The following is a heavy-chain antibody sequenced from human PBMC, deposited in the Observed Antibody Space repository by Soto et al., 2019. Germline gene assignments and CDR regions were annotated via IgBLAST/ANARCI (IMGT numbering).Heavy chain of an antibody. D-gene: IGHD3-22*01. CDR2: ISSSDSMI. J-gene: IGHJ4*01. CDR3: ARDLDNYDSSGYFDY. Sequence: GGALRLSCAASGFTFSDSDMSRIRQAPGKGLEWVSYISSSDSMIYYSDSVRGRFIISRDNAKNSLYLPMNSLRAEDTAGYYCARDLDNYDSSGYFDYWGQVTLVPPSP. CDR1: GFTFSDSD. V-gene: IGHV3-11*01.